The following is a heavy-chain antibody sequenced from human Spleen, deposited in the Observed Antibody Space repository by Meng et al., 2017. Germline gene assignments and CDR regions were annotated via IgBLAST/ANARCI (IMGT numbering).Heavy chain of an antibody. CDR2: IYPGDSDT. CDR3: ARGTRSYYYYYGMDV. Sequence: GESLKISCKGSGYSFTSYWIGWVRQMPGKGLEWMGIIYPGDSDTRYSPSFQGQVTISADKSISTAYLQWSSLKASDTAMYYCARGTRSYYYYYGMDVWGQGTTVTVSS. V-gene: IGHV5-51*01. CDR1: GYSFTSYW. J-gene: IGHJ6*02.